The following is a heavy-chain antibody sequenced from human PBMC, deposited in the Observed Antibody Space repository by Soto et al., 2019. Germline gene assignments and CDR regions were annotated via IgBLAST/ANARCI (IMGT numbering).Heavy chain of an antibody. CDR2: IYPGDSDT. Sequence: PGESLEISCTGSGYSFTSYWIGWVRQMPGKGLECMGIIYPGDSDTRYSPSFQGQVTISADKSISTAYLQWSSLKASDTAMYYCARNGIVVPAAMPYYYCMDVWGQGTTVTVSS. CDR3: ARNGIVVPAAMPYYYCMDV. CDR1: GYSFTSYW. J-gene: IGHJ6*02. V-gene: IGHV5-51*01. D-gene: IGHD2-2*01.